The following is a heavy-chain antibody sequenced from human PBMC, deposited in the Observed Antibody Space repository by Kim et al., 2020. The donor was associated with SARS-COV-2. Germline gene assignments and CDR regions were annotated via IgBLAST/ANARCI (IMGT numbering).Heavy chain of an antibody. CDR1: GGSFSGYY. V-gene: IGHV4-34*01. D-gene: IGHD3-22*01. Sequence: SETLSLTCAVYGGSFSGYYWSWIRQPPGKGLEWIGEINHSGSTNYNPSLKSRVTISVDTSKNQFSLKLSPVTAADTAVYYCARGRPLDSSGYYDWFDPWGQGTLVTVSS. CDR3: ARGRPLDSSGYYDWFDP. CDR2: INHSGST. J-gene: IGHJ5*02.